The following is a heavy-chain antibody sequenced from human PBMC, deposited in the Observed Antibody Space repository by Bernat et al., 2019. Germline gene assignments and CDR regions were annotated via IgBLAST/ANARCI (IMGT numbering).Heavy chain of an antibody. Sequence: EVQLLESGGGLVQPGGSLRLSCAASGFTFSSYAMSWVRQAPGKGLEWVPAISGSGGSTYYADSVKGRFTISRDKSKNTLYLQMNSLRAEDTAVYYCAKDPYYYDSSGQEYWGQGTLVTVSS. CDR2: ISGSGGST. J-gene: IGHJ4*02. D-gene: IGHD3-22*01. CDR1: GFTFSSYA. V-gene: IGHV3-23*01. CDR3: AKDPYYYDSSGQEY.